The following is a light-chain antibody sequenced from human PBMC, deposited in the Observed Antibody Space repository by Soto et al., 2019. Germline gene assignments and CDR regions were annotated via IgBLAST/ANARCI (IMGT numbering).Light chain of an antibody. J-gene: IGKJ4*01. CDR3: QQRSNWPPT. CDR1: QSISSY. Sequence: EIVLIQSPATLSLSPGERATLSCRASQSISSYLAWYQQKPGQAPRLLIYDASNRATGIPARFSGGGTGTDFTLTISSLEREDFAVYYCQQRSNWPPTFGGGTKVEIK. V-gene: IGKV3-11*01. CDR2: DAS.